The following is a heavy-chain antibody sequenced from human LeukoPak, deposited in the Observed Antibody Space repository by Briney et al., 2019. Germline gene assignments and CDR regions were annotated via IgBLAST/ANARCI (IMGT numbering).Heavy chain of an antibody. CDR1: GFTFSDYY. D-gene: IGHD1-26*01. J-gene: IGHJ4*02. CDR2: ISSSSSTI. CDR3: ARVSVGATTDFDY. V-gene: IGHV3-11*04. Sequence: PGGSLRLSCAASGFTFSDYYMSWIRQAPGKGLEWVSYISSSSSTIYYADSVKGRFTISRDNAKNSLYLQMNSLRVEDTAVYYCARVSVGATTDFDYWGQGTLVTVSS.